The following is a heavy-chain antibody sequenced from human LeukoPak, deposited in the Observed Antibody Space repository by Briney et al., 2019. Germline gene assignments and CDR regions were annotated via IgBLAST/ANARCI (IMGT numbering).Heavy chain of an antibody. J-gene: IGHJ4*02. V-gene: IGHV4-39*07. Sequence: SETLSLTCTVSGASISSNTYYWGWIRQPPGKGLEWIGSIYYSGITYYNPSLKSRVTISVDTSKNQFSLKLSSVTAADTAVYYCASGYSSGWYYFDYWGQGTLVTVSS. CDR3: ASGYSSGWYYFDY. D-gene: IGHD6-19*01. CDR1: GASISSNTYY. CDR2: IYYSGIT.